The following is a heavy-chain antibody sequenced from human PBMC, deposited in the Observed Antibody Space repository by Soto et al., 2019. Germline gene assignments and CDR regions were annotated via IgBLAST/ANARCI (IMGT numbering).Heavy chain of an antibody. Sequence: ASVKVSCKASGYTFTSYGISWVRQAPGQGLEWMGWISAYNGNTNYAQKLQGRVTMTIDTSTSTAYMELRSLRSDDTAVYYCARTQNPVVLPAAIRVIEYYFDYWGQGTLVTVSS. CDR2: ISAYNGNT. D-gene: IGHD2-2*02. V-gene: IGHV1-18*01. J-gene: IGHJ4*02. CDR1: GYTFTSYG. CDR3: ARTQNPVVLPAAIRVIEYYFDY.